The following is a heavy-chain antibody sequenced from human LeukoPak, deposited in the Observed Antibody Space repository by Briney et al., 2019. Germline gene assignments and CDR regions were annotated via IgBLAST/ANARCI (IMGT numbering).Heavy chain of an antibody. CDR2: ISWNSGSI. V-gene: IGHV3-9*01. CDR3: AKTGSGSYYNADAFDI. Sequence: PGRSLRLSCAASGFTFDDYAMHWVRQAPGKGLEWVSGISWNSGSIGYADSVKGRFIISRDNAKNSLYLQMNSLRAEDTALYYCAKTGSGSYYNADAFDIWGQGTMVTVSS. J-gene: IGHJ3*02. CDR1: GFTFDDYA. D-gene: IGHD3-10*01.